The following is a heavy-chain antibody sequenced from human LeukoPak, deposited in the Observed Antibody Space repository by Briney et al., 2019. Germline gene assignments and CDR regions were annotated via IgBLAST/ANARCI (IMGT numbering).Heavy chain of an antibody. J-gene: IGHJ3*02. CDR2: ISGSGGST. CDR1: GFTFSSYA. V-gene: IGHV3-23*01. D-gene: IGHD1-26*01. Sequence: GGSLRLSCAASGFTFSSYAMGWVRQAPGKGLEWVSAISGSGGSTYYADSVKGRFTISRDNSKNTLYLQMNSLRAEDTAVYYCAKDRFTGATGEDDAFDIWGQGTMVTVSS. CDR3: AKDRFTGATGEDDAFDI.